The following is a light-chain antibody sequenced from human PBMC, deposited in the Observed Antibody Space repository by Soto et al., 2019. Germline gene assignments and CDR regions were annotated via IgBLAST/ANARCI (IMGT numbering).Light chain of an antibody. J-gene: IGLJ1*01. V-gene: IGLV2-23*02. Sequence: SVLTQPASVSGSPGQSITISCTGSSNDVGTYTLVSWYQQHPCKAPKVILYEINKRPSGVSNRFSGSKSGNTASLTISGFHADVEADYKCSPYADTSYFGVLVTG. CDR1: SNDVGTYTL. CDR3: SPYADTSYFGV. CDR2: EIN.